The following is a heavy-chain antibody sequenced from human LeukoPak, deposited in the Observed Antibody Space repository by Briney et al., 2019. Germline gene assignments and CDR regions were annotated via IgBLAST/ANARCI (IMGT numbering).Heavy chain of an antibody. CDR1: GGTFSSYA. Sequence: ASVKVSCKASGGTFSSYAISWVRQAPGQGLEWMGGIIPIFGTANYAQKFQGRVTITADESTSTAYMELSSLRSEDTAVYYCARGFEDYGDFDYWGQGTLVTVSS. CDR3: ARGFEDYGDFDY. D-gene: IGHD4-17*01. CDR2: IIPIFGTA. J-gene: IGHJ4*02. V-gene: IGHV1-69*01.